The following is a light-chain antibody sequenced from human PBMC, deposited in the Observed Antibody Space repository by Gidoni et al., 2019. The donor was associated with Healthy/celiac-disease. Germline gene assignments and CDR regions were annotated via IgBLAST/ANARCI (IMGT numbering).Light chain of an antibody. Sequence: NFMLTQPHSVSASPGKTVTLSCTGSSGSIASNYVQGYQQRPGSAPTTVIYEDNQRPSGVPDRFSGSIDSSSNSASLTISGLKTEDEADYYCQSYDSSNHRVFGGGTKLTVL. V-gene: IGLV6-57*02. CDR2: EDN. CDR1: SGSIASNY. CDR3: QSYDSSNHRV. J-gene: IGLJ3*02.